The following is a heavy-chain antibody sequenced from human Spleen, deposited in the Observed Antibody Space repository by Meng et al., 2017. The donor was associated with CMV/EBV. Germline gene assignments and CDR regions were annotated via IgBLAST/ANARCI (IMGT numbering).Heavy chain of an antibody. V-gene: IGHV3-23*01. Sequence: GGSLRLSCAASGFTVSSHYMSWVRQAPGRGLEWVSAISGSGGSTYYADSVKGRFTISRDNSKNTLYLQMNSLRAEDTAVYYCARYDFWSGTENGMDVWGQGTTVTVSS. D-gene: IGHD3-3*01. J-gene: IGHJ6*02. CDR2: ISGSGGST. CDR3: ARYDFWSGTENGMDV. CDR1: GFTVSSHY.